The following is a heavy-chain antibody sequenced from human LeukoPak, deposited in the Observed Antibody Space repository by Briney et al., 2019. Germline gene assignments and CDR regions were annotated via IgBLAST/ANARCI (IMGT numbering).Heavy chain of an antibody. J-gene: IGHJ5*02. CDR2: IYPGDSDT. Sequence: GESLKISCKGSGYSFTSYWIGWVRQMPGKGLEWMGIIYPGDSDTRYSPSFQGQVTISADKSISTAYLQWSSLKASDTAMYYCAIAPIAAAGTWWFDPWGQGTLVTVSS. D-gene: IGHD6-13*01. CDR3: AIAPIAAAGTWWFDP. V-gene: IGHV5-51*01. CDR1: GYSFTSYW.